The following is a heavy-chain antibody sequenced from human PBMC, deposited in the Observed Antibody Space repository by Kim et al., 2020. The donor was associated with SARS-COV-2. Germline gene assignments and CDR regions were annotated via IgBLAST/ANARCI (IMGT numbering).Heavy chain of an antibody. CDR2: IYSGGST. CDR1: GFTVSSSY. D-gene: IGHD3-16*01. Sequence: GGSLRLSCAASGFTVSSSYMTWVRQAPGKGLEWVSVIYSGGSTYYADSVKGRLTISRDNPNNTLYLQMNSLRAEDTAVYYCARGRGAGRGDNWFDPWGQGTLVTVPS. V-gene: IGHV3-66*01. CDR3: ARGRGAGRGDNWFDP. J-gene: IGHJ5*02.